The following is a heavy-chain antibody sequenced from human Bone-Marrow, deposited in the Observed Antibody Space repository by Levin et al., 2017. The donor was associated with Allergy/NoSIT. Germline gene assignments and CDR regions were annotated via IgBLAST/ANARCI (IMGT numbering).Heavy chain of an antibody. D-gene: IGHD2-2*01. CDR2: ISGSGDDT. Sequence: SCAASGFTFNSYAMNWVRQAPGRGLEWVSSISGSGDDTHYADSVQGRFTIARDNSNKTLHLQMTSLKAEDTAVYYCARGRWFRGSIPHDGFDPWGQGTLVTVSS. V-gene: IGHV3-23*01. J-gene: IGHJ5*02. CDR3: ARGRWFRGSIPHDGFDP. CDR1: GFTFNSYA.